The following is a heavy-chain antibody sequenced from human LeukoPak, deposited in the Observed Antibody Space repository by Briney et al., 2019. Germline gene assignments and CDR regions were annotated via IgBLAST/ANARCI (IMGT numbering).Heavy chain of an antibody. Sequence: GGSLRLSCAASGFTFSSYWMNWVRQAPGKGLEWVANIKQDESEKYYVDSVKGRFTISRDNAKNSLYLQMNSLRAEDTAVYYCASWGRVVVAAIGRDYWGQGTLVTVSS. CDR3: ASWGRVVVAAIGRDY. J-gene: IGHJ4*02. D-gene: IGHD2-15*01. CDR1: GFTFSSYW. CDR2: IKQDESEK. V-gene: IGHV3-7*01.